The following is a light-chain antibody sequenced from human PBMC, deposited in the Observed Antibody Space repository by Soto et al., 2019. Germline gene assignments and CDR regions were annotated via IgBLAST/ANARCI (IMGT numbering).Light chain of an antibody. J-gene: IGKJ5*01. CDR1: QSFRGL. CDR3: QQRHMWPIT. V-gene: IGKV3-11*01. CDR2: DAY. Sequence: EIVLTQSPGTLSLSPGERCTLSCMAIQSFRGLLAWYQQKPGQAPRLLIYDAYNRATGIPPRFSGSGSGTDFTLTISSLEPEDSAVYYCQQRHMWPITVGPGTRLDIK.